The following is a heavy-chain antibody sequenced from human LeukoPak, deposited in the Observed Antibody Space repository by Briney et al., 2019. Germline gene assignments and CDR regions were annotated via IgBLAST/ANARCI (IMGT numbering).Heavy chain of an antibody. Sequence: GGSLRLSCADPGFTFNDYWMHWVRQGPGKGLVWVSRINSDGRGIDYADSVKGRFTISRDNARNSLYLQMNSLRAEDTAVYYCARDTTGDAGGVFYSWGQGTLVTVSP. V-gene: IGHV3-74*01. CDR1: GFTFNDYW. J-gene: IGHJ4*02. CDR3: ARDTTGDAGGVFYS. CDR2: INSDGRGI. D-gene: IGHD1-1*01.